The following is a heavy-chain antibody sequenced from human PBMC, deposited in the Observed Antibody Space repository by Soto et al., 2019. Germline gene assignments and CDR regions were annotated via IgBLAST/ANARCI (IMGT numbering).Heavy chain of an antibody. CDR1: GFTFRSHR. CDR3: ATLFDV. V-gene: IGHV3-74*01. J-gene: IGHJ4*02. Sequence: EVQLVESGGGLVQPGGSLRVSCAASGFTFRSHRIHWVRQAPGKGLEWVSRIDTDGGGTSYADSVKGRFTISTDNAENTVYRQMNGLRVEDTAVYYCATLFDVWGQGTLVTVSS. CDR2: IDTDGGGT.